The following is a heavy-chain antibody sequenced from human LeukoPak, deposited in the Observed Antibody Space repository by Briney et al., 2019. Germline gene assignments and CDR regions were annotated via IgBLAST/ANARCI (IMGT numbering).Heavy chain of an antibody. J-gene: IGHJ4*02. D-gene: IGHD3-10*01. V-gene: IGHV3-48*03. CDR3: ATQHTLWSPLDC. CDR1: GFILSSYE. Sequence: PGGSLRLSCAASGFILSSYEMNWVRQAPGKGLEWLSYISSSGSTIYYADPVKGRFTIFTDNAKNSLYLQMNSLRAEDTAVYYCATQHTLWSPLDCWGQGTLVTVSS. CDR2: ISSSGSTI.